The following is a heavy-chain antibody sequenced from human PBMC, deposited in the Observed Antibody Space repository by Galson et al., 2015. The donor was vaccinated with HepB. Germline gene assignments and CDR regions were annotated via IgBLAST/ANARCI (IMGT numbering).Heavy chain of an antibody. J-gene: IGHJ4*02. CDR2: IKSKTDGGTT. Sequence: SLRLSCAASGFTFSNAWMSWVRQAPGKGLEWVGRIKSKTDGGTTDYAAPVKGRFTISRDDSKNTLYLQMNSLKTEDTAVYYCTTTVGSYFPFLDYWGQGTLVTVSS. V-gene: IGHV3-15*01. CDR1: GFTFSNAW. D-gene: IGHD1-26*01. CDR3: TTTVGSYFPFLDY.